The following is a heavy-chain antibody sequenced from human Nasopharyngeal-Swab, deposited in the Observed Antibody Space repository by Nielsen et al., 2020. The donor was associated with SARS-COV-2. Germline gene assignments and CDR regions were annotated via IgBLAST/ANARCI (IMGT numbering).Heavy chain of an antibody. D-gene: IGHD5-12*01. J-gene: IGHJ6*03. Sequence: ASVKVSCKASGYTFTGYYMHWVRQAPGQGLEWMGRINPNSGGTNYAQKLQGRVTMTSDTSTSTAYMELRSLRSDDTAVYYCARDAEWLRFLAGGYMDVWGKGTTVTVSS. V-gene: IGHV1-2*06. CDR2: INPNSGGT. CDR1: GYTFTGYY. CDR3: ARDAEWLRFLAGGYMDV.